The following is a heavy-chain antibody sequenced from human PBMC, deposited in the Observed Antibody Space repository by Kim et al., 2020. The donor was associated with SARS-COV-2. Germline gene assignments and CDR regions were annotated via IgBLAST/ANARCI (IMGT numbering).Heavy chain of an antibody. V-gene: IGHV4-59*01. D-gene: IGHD3-10*01. CDR3: ARVPMVRHNWGAPGAFDI. CDR1: GGSISSFY. Sequence: SETLSLTCTVSGGSISSFYWSWIRQPPGKGLEWIGYIYYSGSTNYNPSLKSRVTISVDTSKNQFSLKLSSVTAADTAVYYCARVPMVRHNWGAPGAFDIWGQGTMVTVSS. CDR2: IYYSGST. J-gene: IGHJ3*02.